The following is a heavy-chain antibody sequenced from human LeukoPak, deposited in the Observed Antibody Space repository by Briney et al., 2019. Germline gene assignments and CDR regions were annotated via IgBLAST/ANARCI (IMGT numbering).Heavy chain of an antibody. CDR3: AKDGIRYFDWLLSTY. CDR2: ISGSGGST. D-gene: IGHD3-9*01. V-gene: IGHV3-23*01. Sequence: QPGGSLRLSCAAPGFTFSSYAMSRVRQAPGKGLECVSAISGSGGSTYYADSVKGRFTISRDNSKNTLYLQMNSLRAEDTAVFFRAKDGIRYFDWLLSTYWGQGTLVTVSS. J-gene: IGHJ4*02. CDR1: GFTFSSYA.